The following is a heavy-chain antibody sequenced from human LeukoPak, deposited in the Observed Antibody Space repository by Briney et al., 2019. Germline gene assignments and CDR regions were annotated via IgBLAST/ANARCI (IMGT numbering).Heavy chain of an antibody. Sequence: PSETLSLTCTVSGGSISSSSYYWSWIRQPPGKGLEWIGSIYYSGSTYYNPSLKSRVTISVDTSKNQFSLKLSSVTAADTAVYYCAIQSYYYDSSGYYKYNAFDIWGQGTMVTVSS. CDR1: GGSISSSSYY. V-gene: IGHV4-39*07. CDR3: AIQSYYYDSSGYYKYNAFDI. J-gene: IGHJ3*02. CDR2: IYYSGST. D-gene: IGHD3-22*01.